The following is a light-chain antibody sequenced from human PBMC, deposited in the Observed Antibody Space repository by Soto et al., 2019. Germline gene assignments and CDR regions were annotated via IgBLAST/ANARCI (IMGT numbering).Light chain of an antibody. CDR3: QPYNNWPLT. Sequence: DIVLTQSPGTLSLSPGERATLSCWAGQSVSNNLAWYQHKPGQTPRLLIYDTSTRATGVPTRFSGSRSGAEFTLTINSLQSEDFAVYYCQPYNNWPLTFGGGTKVDIK. V-gene: IGKV3-15*01. CDR2: DTS. CDR1: QSVSNN. J-gene: IGKJ4*01.